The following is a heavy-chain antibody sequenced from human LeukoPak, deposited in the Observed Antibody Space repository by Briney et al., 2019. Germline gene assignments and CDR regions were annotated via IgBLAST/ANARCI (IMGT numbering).Heavy chain of an antibody. D-gene: IGHD4-17*01. V-gene: IGHV3-23*01. CDR2: IWGSGADT. Sequence: GGSLRLSCAASGFTFSSYGMHWVRQAPGKGLEWVSGIWGSGADTRYADAVKGRFTISRDNSKNTLYLQMNSLGADDTAVYYCGRDPNGDYVGAFEFWGQGTMVTVSS. CDR1: GFTFSSYG. J-gene: IGHJ3*01. CDR3: GRDPNGDYVGAFEF.